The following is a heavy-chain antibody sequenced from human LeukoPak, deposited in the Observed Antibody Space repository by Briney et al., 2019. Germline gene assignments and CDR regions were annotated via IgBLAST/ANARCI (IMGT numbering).Heavy chain of an antibody. Sequence: SETLSLTCTVSGGSISSGDYYWSWIRQPPGKGLEWIGYIYYSGSTYYNPSLKSRVTISVDTSKSQFSLKLSSVTAADTAVYYCARGVGVPAAMSFDYWGQGTLVTVSS. V-gene: IGHV4-30-4*01. CDR1: GGSISSGDYY. J-gene: IGHJ4*02. CDR2: IYYSGST. D-gene: IGHD2-2*01. CDR3: ARGVGVPAAMSFDY.